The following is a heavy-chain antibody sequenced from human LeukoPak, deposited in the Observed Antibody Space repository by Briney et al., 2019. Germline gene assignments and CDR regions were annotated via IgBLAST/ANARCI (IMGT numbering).Heavy chain of an antibody. Sequence: PSETLSLTCAVYGGSFSGYYWSWIRQPPGKGLEWIGENNHSGSTNYNPSLKSRVTISVDTSKNQFSLKLSSVTAADTAVYYCARSYGSGRIDWFDPWGQGTLVTVSS. V-gene: IGHV4-34*01. D-gene: IGHD3-10*01. CDR1: GGSFSGYY. CDR3: ARSYGSGRIDWFDP. J-gene: IGHJ5*02. CDR2: NNHSGST.